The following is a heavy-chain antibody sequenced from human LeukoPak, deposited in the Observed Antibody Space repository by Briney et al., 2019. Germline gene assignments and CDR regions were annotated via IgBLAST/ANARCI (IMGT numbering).Heavy chain of an antibody. CDR2: MFSGGST. V-gene: IGHV4-39*02. CDR1: GGSISSSTFY. CDR3: ARDKRLLVRWGFDP. D-gene: IGHD3-10*01. J-gene: IGHJ5*02. Sequence: TSETLSLTCTVSGGSISSSTFYWGWVRQPPGKGLEWIGSMFSGGSTYYNPSLKSRVTISVDTSKNHFSLNLRSVTAADTAVYYCARDKRLLVRWGFDPWGQGTLVTVSS.